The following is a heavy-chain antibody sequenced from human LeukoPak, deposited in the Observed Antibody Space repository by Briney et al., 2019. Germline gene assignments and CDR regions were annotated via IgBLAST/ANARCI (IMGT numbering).Heavy chain of an antibody. CDR3: ARGGGSSSWYYFDN. Sequence: SETLSLTCTVSGGSISSYYCNWIRQPPGKGLEWIGYIYYSGSTNYNPSLKSRLTISLDTSKNQFSLKLSSVTAADTAVYNCARGGGSSSWYYFDNWGQGTLVTVSS. CDR1: GGSISSYY. CDR2: IYYSGST. V-gene: IGHV4-59*12. J-gene: IGHJ4*02. D-gene: IGHD6-13*01.